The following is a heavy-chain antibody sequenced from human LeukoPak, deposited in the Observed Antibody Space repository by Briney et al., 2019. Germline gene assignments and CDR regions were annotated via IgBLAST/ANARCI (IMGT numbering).Heavy chain of an antibody. J-gene: IGHJ4*02. CDR2: ISYDGSNK. Sequence: PGGSLRLSCAASGFTFSSYGMPWVRQAPGKGLEWVAVISYDGSNKYYADSVKGRFTISRDNSKNTLYLQMNSLRAEDTAVYYCAKDRIAAAGTLNYWGQGTLVTVSS. V-gene: IGHV3-30*18. D-gene: IGHD6-13*01. CDR1: GFTFSSYG. CDR3: AKDRIAAAGTLNY.